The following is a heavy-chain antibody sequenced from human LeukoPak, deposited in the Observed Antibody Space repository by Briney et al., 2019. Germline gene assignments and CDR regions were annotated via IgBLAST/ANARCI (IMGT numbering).Heavy chain of an antibody. CDR1: GFTFSTYA. D-gene: IGHD3/OR15-3a*01. Sequence: PGGSLRLSCAAPGFTFSTYAMSWVRQAPGKGLERVSTISDSGGTTYYADSVKGRFTISRDNSKNTVYLHMNSLRAEDTAVYYCAKMVGGIFGPFDYWGQGTLVTVSS. V-gene: IGHV3-23*01. CDR2: ISDSGGTT. J-gene: IGHJ4*02. CDR3: AKMVGGIFGPFDY.